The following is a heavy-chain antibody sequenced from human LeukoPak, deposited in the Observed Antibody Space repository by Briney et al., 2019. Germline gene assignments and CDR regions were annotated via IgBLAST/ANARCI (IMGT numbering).Heavy chain of an antibody. CDR3: AKDLTTVTTQGDY. J-gene: IGHJ4*02. D-gene: IGHD4-17*01. CDR1: GFTFKNYA. V-gene: IGHV3-30*02. Sequence: GGSLRLSCAASGFTFKNYAMSWVRQAPGKGLEWVAFIRYDGSDKYYADSVKGRFTISRDNSKNTLYLQMNSLRAEDTAVYYCAKDLTTVTTQGDYWGQGTLVTVSS. CDR2: IRYDGSDK.